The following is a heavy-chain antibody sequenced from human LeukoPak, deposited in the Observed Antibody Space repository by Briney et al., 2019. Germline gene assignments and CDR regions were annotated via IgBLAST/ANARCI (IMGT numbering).Heavy chain of an antibody. Sequence: GGSLRLSCAASGFTFSSYWMSWVRQAPGKGLEWVANIKQDGSEKYYVDSVKGRFTISRDNAKNSLYLQMNSLRAEDTAVYYCARERYCSGGSCYSHKIGYWGQGTLVTVSS. D-gene: IGHD2-15*01. J-gene: IGHJ4*02. CDR1: GFTFSSYW. V-gene: IGHV3-7*01. CDR3: ARERYCSGGSCYSHKIGY. CDR2: IKQDGSEK.